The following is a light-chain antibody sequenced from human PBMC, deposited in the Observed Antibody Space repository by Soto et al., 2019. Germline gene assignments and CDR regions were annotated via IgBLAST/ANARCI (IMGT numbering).Light chain of an antibody. CDR1: SSDIGSNY. CDR3: ASWEDALSGRV. Sequence: QSVLTQPPSASGTPGQRVTISCTGSSSDIGSNYVYWYQQLPEMDPKLLIYKNDQRPSGISERFSGSKSGTSACLAISGLRTEDEADDYSASWEDALSGRVFGGGTKVTVL. CDR2: KND. J-gene: IGLJ3*02. V-gene: IGLV1-47*01.